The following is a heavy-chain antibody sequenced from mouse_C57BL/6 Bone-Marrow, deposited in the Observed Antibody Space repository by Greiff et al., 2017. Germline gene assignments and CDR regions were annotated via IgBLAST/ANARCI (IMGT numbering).Heavy chain of an antibody. CDR3: ATGTVYFDY. CDR1: GYTFTSYW. V-gene: IGHV1-50*01. J-gene: IGHJ2*01. CDR2: IDPSDSYT. D-gene: IGHD4-1*01. Sequence: QVQLQQPGAELVKPGASVKLSCKASGYTFTSYWMQWVKQRPGQGLAWIGEIDPSDSYTNYNQKFKGKATLTVDTSSSTAYMQLSSLTSEDSAVYYCATGTVYFDYWGQGTTLTVSS.